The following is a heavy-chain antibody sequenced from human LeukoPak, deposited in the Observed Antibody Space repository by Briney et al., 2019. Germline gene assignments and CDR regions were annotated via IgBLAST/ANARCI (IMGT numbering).Heavy chain of an antibody. D-gene: IGHD4-11*01. V-gene: IGHV3-30*18. CDR3: VKLVSAVTYYFDY. Sequence: GGSLRLSCAASGLTFSSYGMHWVRQAPGKGLEWVALISYDGSNTWYADSVKGRFTTSRDNSKNTLYLQMSSLRAEDTAVYYCVKLVSAVTYYFDYWGQGTLVTVSS. CDR1: GLTFSSYG. J-gene: IGHJ4*02. CDR2: ISYDGSNT.